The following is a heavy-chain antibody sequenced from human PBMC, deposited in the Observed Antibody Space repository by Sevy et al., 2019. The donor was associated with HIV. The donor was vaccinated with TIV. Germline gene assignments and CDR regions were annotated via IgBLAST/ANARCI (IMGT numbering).Heavy chain of an antibody. V-gene: IGHV4-31*03. D-gene: IGHD3-22*01. CDR2: IYYSGST. CDR3: ARETDSSGFSL. CDR1: GGSISSGGYY. J-gene: IGHJ4*02. Sequence: SETLSLTCTVSGGSISSGGYYWSWIRQHPGKGLGWIGYIYYSGSTYYNPSLRSRVTISVDTSKNQFSLKLSSVTAADTAVYYCARETDSSGFSLWGQGTLVTVSS.